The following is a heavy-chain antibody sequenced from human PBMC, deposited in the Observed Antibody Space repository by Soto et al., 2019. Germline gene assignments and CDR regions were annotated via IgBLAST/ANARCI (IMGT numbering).Heavy chain of an antibody. CDR1: GYTLTELS. V-gene: IGHV1-24*01. D-gene: IGHD4-17*01. J-gene: IGHJ3*02. Sequence: ASVKASCKVSGYTLTELSMHWVRQAPGKGLEWMGGFDPEDGETIYAQKFQGRVTMTEDTSTSTAYMELSSLRSDDTAVYYCARWSGTTVTLDAFDIWGQGTMVTVSS. CDR2: FDPEDGET. CDR3: ARWSGTTVTLDAFDI.